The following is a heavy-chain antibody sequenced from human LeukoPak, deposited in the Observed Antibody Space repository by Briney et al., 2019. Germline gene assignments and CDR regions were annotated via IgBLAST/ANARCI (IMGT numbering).Heavy chain of an antibody. CDR3: ARDAPIASAFDI. CDR1: GGSISSGGYS. D-gene: IGHD6-13*01. CDR2: IYHSGST. V-gene: IGHV4-30-2*01. Sequence: SETLSLTCAVSGGSISSGGYSWSWIRQPPGKGLEWIGYIYHSGSTYYNPSLKSRVTISVDTSKNQFSLKLSSVTAADTAVYYCARDAPIASAFDIWGQGTMVTVSS. J-gene: IGHJ3*02.